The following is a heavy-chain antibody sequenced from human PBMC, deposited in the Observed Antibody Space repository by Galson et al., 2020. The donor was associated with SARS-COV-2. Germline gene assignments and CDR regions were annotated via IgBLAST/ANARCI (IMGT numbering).Heavy chain of an antibody. CDR3: AHRLSGKYYSFDS. J-gene: IGHJ5*01. CDR2: IYWDDDQ. V-gene: IGHV2-5*02. D-gene: IGHD1-26*01. Sequence: SGPTLVKPTQTLTLTCTLSGFSLNTIGVGVGWIRQPPGKALEWLGPIYWDDDQRYSPSLKSRVTITKDTSKNQVVLTMTNMDPVDTGTYYCAHRLSGKYYSFDSWGQGTLVTVS. CDR1: GFSLNTIGVG.